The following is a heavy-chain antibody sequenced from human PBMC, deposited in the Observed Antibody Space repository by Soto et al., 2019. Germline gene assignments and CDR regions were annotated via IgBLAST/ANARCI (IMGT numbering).Heavy chain of an antibody. D-gene: IGHD7-27*01. Sequence: EVQLVESGGGLVQPGNSLQLSCAASGFIFSDSVIHWVCQAPGKGLEWVGRIRRKVNSYATAYTASVNGRFAISRDDSRDTAYLQMNSLQVEDTALYYCTRGGSNTWRFDPWGQGTLVIVSS. CDR2: IRRKVNSYAT. CDR1: GFIFSDSV. J-gene: IGHJ5*02. CDR3: TRGGSNTWRFDP. V-gene: IGHV3-73*01.